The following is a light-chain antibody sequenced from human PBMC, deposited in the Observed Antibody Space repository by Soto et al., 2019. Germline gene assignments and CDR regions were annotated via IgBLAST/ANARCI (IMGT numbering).Light chain of an antibody. CDR3: QQYNSYSIT. CDR2: DAS. Sequence: GDRVTITCRASQSISSWLAWYQQKPGKAPKLLIYDASSLESGVPSRFSGSGSGTEFTLTISSLQPDDFATYYCQQYNSYSITFGGGTKVEIK. J-gene: IGKJ4*01. V-gene: IGKV1-5*01. CDR1: QSISSW.